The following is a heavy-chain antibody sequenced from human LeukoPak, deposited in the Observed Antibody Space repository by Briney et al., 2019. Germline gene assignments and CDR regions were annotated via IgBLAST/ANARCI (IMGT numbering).Heavy chain of an antibody. Sequence: SGGSLRLSCAAYGFTFSSYSMNWVRQAPGKGLEWVSSISSSSSYIYYADSVKGRFTISRDNAKNSLYLQMNSLRAEDTAVYYCARGGGIAAAGTEYWGQGTLVTVSS. J-gene: IGHJ4*02. CDR2: ISSSSSYI. CDR1: GFTFSSYS. V-gene: IGHV3-21*01. CDR3: ARGGGIAAAGTEY. D-gene: IGHD6-13*01.